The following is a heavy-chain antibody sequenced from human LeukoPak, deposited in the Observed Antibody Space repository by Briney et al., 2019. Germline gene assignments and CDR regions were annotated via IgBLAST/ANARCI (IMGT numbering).Heavy chain of an antibody. J-gene: IGHJ5*02. CDR2: IIPIFGTA. D-gene: IGHD6-6*01. Sequence: ASVKVSCKASGGTFSSYAISWVRQAPGQGLEWMGGIIPIFGTANYAQKFQGRVTITADESTSTAYMELSSLRSEDTAVYYCAREYSSSSVDWFDPWGQGTLVTVSS. CDR1: GGTFSSYA. V-gene: IGHV1-69*13. CDR3: AREYSSSSVDWFDP.